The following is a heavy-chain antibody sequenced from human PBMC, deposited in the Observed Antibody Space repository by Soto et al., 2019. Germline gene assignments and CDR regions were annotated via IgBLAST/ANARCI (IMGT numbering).Heavy chain of an antibody. Sequence: ASVKVSCKTSGYTFINHGINWVRRAPGQGLEWMGWINPYNANTNYAQKLQGRVTMTTDTSTSTAYMDLRSLTSDDTAVYYCARDRVAGIWGDAFDIWGQGTMVTVSS. CDR1: GYTFINHG. CDR2: INPYNANT. CDR3: ARDRVAGIWGDAFDI. V-gene: IGHV1-18*04. J-gene: IGHJ3*02. D-gene: IGHD3-16*01.